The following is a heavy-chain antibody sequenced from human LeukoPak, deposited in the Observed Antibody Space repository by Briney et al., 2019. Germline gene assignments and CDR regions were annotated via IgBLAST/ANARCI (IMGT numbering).Heavy chain of an antibody. J-gene: IGHJ5*02. Sequence: GGSLRLSCAASGFTFSSYGMHWVRQAPGKGLEWVAVISYDGSNKYYADSVKGRFTISRDNSKNTLYLQMNSLRAEDTAVYTCGGDYYLTTCRFDPWGQGTLVTVSS. V-gene: IGHV3-30*03. CDR2: ISYDGSNK. CDR3: GGDYYLTTCRFDP. CDR1: GFTFSSYG. D-gene: IGHD2-21*02.